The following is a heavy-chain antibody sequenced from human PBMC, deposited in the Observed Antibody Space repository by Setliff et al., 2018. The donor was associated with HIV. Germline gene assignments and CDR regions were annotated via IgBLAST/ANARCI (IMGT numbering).Heavy chain of an antibody. CDR3: ARSTYYYGSGKGSGWFDL. CDR2: IYHSGST. V-gene: IGHV4-30-2*01. CDR1: GGSISSGGYS. D-gene: IGHD3-10*01. Sequence: LSLTCAVSGGSISSGGYSWSWIRQPPGKGLEWIGYIYHSGSTYYNPSLKSRVTISIDRSKNQFSLKLSSVTAADTAVYYCARSTYYYGSGKGSGWFDLWGQGTQVTVSS. J-gene: IGHJ5*02.